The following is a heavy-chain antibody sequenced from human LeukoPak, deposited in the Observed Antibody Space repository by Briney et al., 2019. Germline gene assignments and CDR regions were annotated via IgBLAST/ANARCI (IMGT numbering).Heavy chain of an antibody. CDR1: GGSISSHY. CDR2: IYYSGST. D-gene: IGHD7-27*01. Sequence: SETLALTCTVSGGSISSHYWSWSRQPPGKGLEWIGYIYYSGSTNYNPSLKSRVTISVDTSKNQFSLKLSCVTAAEPAVYYCARGGGRETTGEDFDYWGQGTLVTVSS. V-gene: IGHV4-59*11. CDR3: ARGGGRETTGEDFDY. J-gene: IGHJ4*02.